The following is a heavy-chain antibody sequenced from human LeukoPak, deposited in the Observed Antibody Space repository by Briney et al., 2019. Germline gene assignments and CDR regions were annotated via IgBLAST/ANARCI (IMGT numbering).Heavy chain of an antibody. V-gene: IGHV3-23*01. Sequence: GGSLRLSCAASAFTFSSYAMSWVRQAPGKGLEWVSAISGSVGSTYYADSVKGRFTISRDNSKNTLYPKMNSLRAEDTAVYYCAKESRRDGYNFWDPPVTYFDYWGQGTLVTVSS. D-gene: IGHD5-24*01. CDR2: ISGSVGST. CDR1: AFTFSSYA. CDR3: AKESRRDGYNFWDPPVTYFDY. J-gene: IGHJ4*02.